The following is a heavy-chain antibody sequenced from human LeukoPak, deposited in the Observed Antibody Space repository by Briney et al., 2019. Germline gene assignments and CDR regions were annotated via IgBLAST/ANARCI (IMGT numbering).Heavy chain of an antibody. J-gene: IGHJ5*02. CDR1: GYTFTSCY. CDR3: ARDGYYYDSTGGSNWFDP. CDR2: INPSGGST. V-gene: IGHV1-46*01. D-gene: IGHD3-22*01. Sequence: ASVKVSCKASGYTFTSCYMHWVRQAPGQGLEWMGIINPSGGSTSYAQKFQGRVTMTRDTSTSTVYMELSSLRSEDTAVYYCARDGYYYDSTGGSNWFDPWGQGTLVTVSS.